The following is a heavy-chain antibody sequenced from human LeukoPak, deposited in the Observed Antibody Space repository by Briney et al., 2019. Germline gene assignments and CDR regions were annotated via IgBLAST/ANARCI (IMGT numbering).Heavy chain of an antibody. CDR1: GFTVSINS. CDR3: AKEPLPPYDFWSGYWDY. V-gene: IGHV3-53*01. Sequence: GGSLRLSCTVSGFTVSINSMSWVRQAPGKGLEWVSFIYSGGNTHYSDSVKGRFTISRDNSKNTLYLQMNSLRAEDTAVYYCAKEPLPPYDFWSGYWDYWGQGTLVTVSS. CDR2: IYSGGNT. J-gene: IGHJ4*02. D-gene: IGHD3-3*01.